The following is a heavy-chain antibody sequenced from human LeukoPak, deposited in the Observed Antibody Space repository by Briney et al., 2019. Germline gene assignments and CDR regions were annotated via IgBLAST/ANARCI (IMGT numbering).Heavy chain of an antibody. CDR3: AANLRFLEWLPDS. J-gene: IGHJ4*02. CDR1: GGSVNSNSFY. Sequence: PSETLSLTCTVSGGSVNSNSFYWGWARQPPGKGLEWIGIGSLSYSGSTYYSPSLKSRITISVDMAKSQSSLKLRSVTAADTAVYYCAANLRFLEWLPDSWSQGTLVTVSS. D-gene: IGHD3-3*01. CDR2: LSYSGST. V-gene: IGHV4-39*01.